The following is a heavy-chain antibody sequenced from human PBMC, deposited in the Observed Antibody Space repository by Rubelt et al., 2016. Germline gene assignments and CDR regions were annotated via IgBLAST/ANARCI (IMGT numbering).Heavy chain of an antibody. CDR3: TTDCMGCPDRGY. V-gene: IGHV3-15*07. J-gene: IGHJ4*02. D-gene: IGHD2-8*01. CDR2: IKSRTDGGTA. Sequence: EVQLVESGGGLVKPGESLRLSCAASGFSFSNAWMNWVRQAPGKGLEWVGRIKSRTDGGTADHAAPVKGRFTISRDDSKNTMYLQMDSLKTEDTAVYYCTTDCMGCPDRGYWGQGTLVTVSS. CDR1: GFSFSNAW.